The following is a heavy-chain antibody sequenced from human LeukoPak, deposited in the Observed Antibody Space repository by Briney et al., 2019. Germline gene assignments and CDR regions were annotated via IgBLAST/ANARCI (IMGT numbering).Heavy chain of an antibody. CDR1: GGSISSSSYY. CDR3: AGRRPSHYFDY. V-gene: IGHV4-39*01. J-gene: IGHJ4*02. Sequence: PSETLSLTCTVSGGSISSSSYYWGWIRQPPGKGLEWIGSIYYSGSTYYNPSLKSRVTISVDTSQNQFSLKLSSVTAADTAVYYCAGRRPSHYFDYWGQGTLVTVSS. CDR2: IYYSGST.